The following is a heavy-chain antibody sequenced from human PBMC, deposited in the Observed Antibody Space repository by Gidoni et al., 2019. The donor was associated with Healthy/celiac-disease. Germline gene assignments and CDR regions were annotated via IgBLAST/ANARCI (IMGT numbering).Heavy chain of an antibody. J-gene: IGHJ6*02. D-gene: IGHD6-13*01. V-gene: IGHV4-34*01. CDR1: GGSFGGYY. CDR3: ARGGSSWFYYYYYGMDV. Sequence: QVQLQQWGAGLLKPSETLSLTCAVYGGSFGGYYWSWIRQPPGKGLEWIGEINHSGSTNYNPSLKSRVTISVDTSKNQFSLKLSSVTAADTAVYYCARGGSSWFYYYYYGMDVWGQGTTVTVSS. CDR2: INHSGST.